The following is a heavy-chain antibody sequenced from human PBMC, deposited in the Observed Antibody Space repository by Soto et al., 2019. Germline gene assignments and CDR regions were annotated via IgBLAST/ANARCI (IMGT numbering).Heavy chain of an antibody. J-gene: IGHJ4*02. CDR2: INPSGGST. V-gene: IGHV1-46*01. D-gene: IGHD3-10*01. CDR3: ARTTGGQEGDY. Sequence: QVQLVQSGAEVKKPGASVKVSCKASGYAFTSYYMHWVRQAPGQGLEWMGIINPSGGSTSYAQKFQGRVTMTRDTSTSTVYMELSSLRSEDTAVYYCARTTGGQEGDYWGQGTLVTVSS. CDR1: GYAFTSYY.